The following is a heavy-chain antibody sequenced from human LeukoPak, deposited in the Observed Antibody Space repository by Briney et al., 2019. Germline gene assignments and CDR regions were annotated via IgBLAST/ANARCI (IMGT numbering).Heavy chain of an antibody. CDR2: INSDGTGT. Sequence: GGSLRLPCVASGFTFSSYWMHWVRQAPGKGPVWVSRINSDGTGTMYADSVKGRFTISRDNSKNTVHLQMNSLRADDTALYYCAKGALAAAGSGFEYWGQGTLVTVFS. CDR3: AKGALAAAGSGFEY. V-gene: IGHV3-74*03. J-gene: IGHJ4*02. D-gene: IGHD6-13*01. CDR1: GFTFSSYW.